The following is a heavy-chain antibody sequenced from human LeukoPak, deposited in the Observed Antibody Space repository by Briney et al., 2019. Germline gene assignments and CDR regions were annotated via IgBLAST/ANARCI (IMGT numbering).Heavy chain of an antibody. CDR1: GFTFDNYA. D-gene: IGHD4-23*01. V-gene: IGHV3-43*02. CDR2: VSADGTRT. Sequence: GGSLRLSCAPSGFTFDNYAMHWVRQAPGKGLEWVSLVSADGTRTSYADSVKGRFTISRDNSKNSLYLQMNSLRTEDTALYYYAKDPDYGGNSRYGMDVWGQGTTVTVSS. J-gene: IGHJ6*02. CDR3: AKDPDYGGNSRYGMDV.